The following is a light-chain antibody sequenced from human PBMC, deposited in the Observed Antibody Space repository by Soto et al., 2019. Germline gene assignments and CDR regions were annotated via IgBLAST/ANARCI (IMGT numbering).Light chain of an antibody. CDR2: GAS. CDR3: QQYGQSPST. Sequence: EIVLTQSPGTLSLSPGERATLSCRASQSVGSDFLAWYQQKPGQAPRLLISGASSRATGIPDRFSGSGSGTDFTLTISRLEPEDSAVYHCQQYGQSPSTFGQGTRLET. J-gene: IGKJ5*01. CDR1: QSVGSDF. V-gene: IGKV3-20*01.